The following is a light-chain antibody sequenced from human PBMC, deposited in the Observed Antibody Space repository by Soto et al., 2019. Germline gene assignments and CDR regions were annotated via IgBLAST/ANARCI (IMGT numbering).Light chain of an antibody. Sequence: QPVLTQPPSVSGAPGQRVTISCTGSSSNIGAGYPVHWYQQLPGTAPKLLIYGNSNRPSGVPDRFSGSKSGTSASLAITGLQAEDEADYYCQSHDSSLSVLWVFGGGTKLTVL. CDR1: SSNIGAGYP. V-gene: IGLV1-40*01. CDR3: QSHDSSLSVLWV. J-gene: IGLJ3*02. CDR2: GNS.